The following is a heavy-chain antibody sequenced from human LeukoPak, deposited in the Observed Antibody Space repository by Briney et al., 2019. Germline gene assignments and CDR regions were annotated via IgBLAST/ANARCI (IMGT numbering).Heavy chain of an antibody. J-gene: IGHJ5*02. CDR1: GGSVSSNGYF. Sequence: PSETLSLTCTVSGGSVSSNGYFWNWIRQPPGKGLEWIGYIYNRGSTSYNPSLKSRVTISVDTSKNQFSLKLSSVTAADTAVYYCARVNLYGDFDNDWFDPWGQGTLVTVSS. CDR3: ARVNLYGDFDNDWFDP. CDR2: IYNRGST. V-gene: IGHV4-61*08. D-gene: IGHD4-17*01.